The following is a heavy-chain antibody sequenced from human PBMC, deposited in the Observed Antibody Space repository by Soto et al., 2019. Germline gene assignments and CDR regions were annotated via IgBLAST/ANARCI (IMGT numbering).Heavy chain of an antibody. V-gene: IGHV4-39*01. CDR2: IFYSGST. D-gene: IGHD3-16*01. Sequence: QLQLQESGPGLGKPSETLSLTCTVSGGSVSSSSYYWGWIRQPPGKGLEWIGNIFYSGSTYYNPSLKSRATISVDTSNNQFSLKLSFMTAADTAVYYGASSKRGSHFDYWGQGTLVTVSS. CDR3: ASSKRGSHFDY. CDR1: GGSVSSSSYY. J-gene: IGHJ4*02.